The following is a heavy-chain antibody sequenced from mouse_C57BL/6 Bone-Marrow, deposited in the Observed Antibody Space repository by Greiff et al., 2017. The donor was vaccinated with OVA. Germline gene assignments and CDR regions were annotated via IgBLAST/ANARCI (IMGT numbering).Heavy chain of an antibody. V-gene: IGHV3-6*01. J-gene: IGHJ2*01. CDR2: ISYDGSN. CDR3: AREIGLWDY. D-gene: IGHD6-5*01. Sequence: DVQLQESGPGLVKPSQSLSLTCSVTGYSITSGYYWNWIRQFPGNKLEWMGYISYDGSNNYNPSLKNRISITRDTSKNQFFLKLNSVTTEDTATYYCAREIGLWDYWGQGTTLTVSS. CDR1: GYSITSGYY.